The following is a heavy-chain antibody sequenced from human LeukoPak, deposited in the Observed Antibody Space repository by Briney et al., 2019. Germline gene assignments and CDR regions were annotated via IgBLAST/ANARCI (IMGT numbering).Heavy chain of an antibody. Sequence: PSETLSLTCAVYGGSFSGYYWSWIRQPPGKGLEWIGEINHSGSTNYNPSLKSRVTISVDTSKNQFSLKLSSVTAADTAVYYCARGQLIVVVPAASTWFDPWGQGTLVTVSS. D-gene: IGHD2-2*01. J-gene: IGHJ5*02. CDR2: INHSGST. V-gene: IGHV4-34*01. CDR1: GGSFSGYY. CDR3: ARGQLIVVVPAASTWFDP.